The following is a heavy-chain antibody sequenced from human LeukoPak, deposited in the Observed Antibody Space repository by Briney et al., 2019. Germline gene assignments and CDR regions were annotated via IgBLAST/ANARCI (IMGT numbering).Heavy chain of an antibody. J-gene: IGHJ5*02. D-gene: IGHD3-9*01. V-gene: IGHV4-61*02. CDR2: IYTSGST. CDR3: ARGYYDILTGYLP. CDR1: GGSISSGSYY. Sequence: PSQTLSLTCTVSGGSISSGSYYWSWIRQPAGKGLEWIGRIYTSGSTNYNPSLKSRVTISVDTSKNQFSLKLSSVTAADTAVYYCARGYYDILTGYLPWGQGTLVTVSS.